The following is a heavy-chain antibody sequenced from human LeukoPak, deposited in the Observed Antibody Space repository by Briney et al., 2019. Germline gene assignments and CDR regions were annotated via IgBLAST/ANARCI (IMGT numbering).Heavy chain of an antibody. D-gene: IGHD1-1*01. V-gene: IGHV3-30*02. CDR2: IRYDGSDK. CDR3: AKSASVWNDAQLFDY. J-gene: IGHJ4*02. CDR1: GFIFSSYG. Sequence: GGSLRLSCAASGFIFSSYGMHWVRQAPGKGLEWVAFIRYDGSDKYSADSVKGRFIISRDNSKSTLYLQMNSLRAEDTAMYYCAKSASVWNDAQLFDYWGQGTLVTVPT.